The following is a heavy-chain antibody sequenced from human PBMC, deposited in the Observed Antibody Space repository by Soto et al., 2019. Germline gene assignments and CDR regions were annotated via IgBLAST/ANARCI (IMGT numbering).Heavy chain of an antibody. V-gene: IGHV3-23*01. D-gene: IGHD3-3*01. CDR2: ISGSGGST. J-gene: IGHJ5*02. CDR3: AKGPSRGYDFWSGYTPFDP. CDR1: GFTFSSYA. Sequence: EVQLLESGGGLVQPGGSLRLSCAASGFTFSSYAMSWVRQAPGKGLEWVSAISGSGGSTYYADSVKGRFTISRDNSKNPLYLQMNSLRAEDTAVYYCAKGPSRGYDFWSGYTPFDPWGQGTLVTVSS.